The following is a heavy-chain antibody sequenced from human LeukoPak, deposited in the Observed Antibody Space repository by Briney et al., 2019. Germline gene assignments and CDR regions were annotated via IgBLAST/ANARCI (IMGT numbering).Heavy chain of an antibody. Sequence: GGALRLSSAPSLFTFSTYWTHWVRETPRERLVWVSRINSDGSTGYADSVKGRFTISRDNAKNTVYLQMNSLRAEDTAVYYCAKGSRATAFDYWGQGTLVTVSS. CDR2: INSDGST. CDR1: LFTFSTYW. CDR3: AKGSRATAFDY. D-gene: IGHD1-26*01. V-gene: IGHV3-74*01. J-gene: IGHJ4*02.